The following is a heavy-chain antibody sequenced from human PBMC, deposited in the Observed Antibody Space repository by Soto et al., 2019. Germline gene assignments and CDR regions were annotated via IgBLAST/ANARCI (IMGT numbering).Heavy chain of an antibody. J-gene: IGHJ4*02. CDR2: INPNTGGT. V-gene: IGHV1-2*02. CDR3: ARGGFNYVYCILDF. Sequence: ASVKVSCKASGYTFTGYYMHWVRQAPGQGLEWMGWINPNTGGTNYAQKFHGRVTMTRDTSISTAYMELSRLRSDDTAVYYCARGGFNYVYCILDFWGQGTLVTVSS. CDR1: GYTFTGYY. D-gene: IGHD5-18*01.